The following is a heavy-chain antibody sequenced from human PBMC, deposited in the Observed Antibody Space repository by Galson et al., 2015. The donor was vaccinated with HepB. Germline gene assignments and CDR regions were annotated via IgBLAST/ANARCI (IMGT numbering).Heavy chain of an antibody. D-gene: IGHD1-26*01. CDR3: VKDGESGSYYGWFDP. V-gene: IGHV3-64D*06. CDR2: ISSNGGST. CDR1: GFTFSSYA. Sequence: SLRLSCAASGFTFSSYAMHWVRQAPGKGLEYVSAISSNGGSTYYADSVKGRFTISRDNSENTLYLQMSSLRAEDTAVYYCVKDGESGSYYGWFDPWGQGTLVTVSS. J-gene: IGHJ5*02.